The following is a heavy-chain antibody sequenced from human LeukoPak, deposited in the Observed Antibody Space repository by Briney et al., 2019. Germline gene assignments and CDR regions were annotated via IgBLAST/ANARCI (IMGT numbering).Heavy chain of an antibody. Sequence: GGSLRLSCAASGFTFNKYWMQWVRQAPGKGLVWVSRIYSDGSSTDYADSVKGRFTISRDNAKNTLYLQMNSLRAEDTAVYYCARESPQVVTLDYWGEG. CDR1: GFTFNKYW. J-gene: IGHJ4*02. D-gene: IGHD2-15*01. CDR2: IYSDGSST. V-gene: IGHV3-74*01. CDR3: ARESPQVVTLDY.